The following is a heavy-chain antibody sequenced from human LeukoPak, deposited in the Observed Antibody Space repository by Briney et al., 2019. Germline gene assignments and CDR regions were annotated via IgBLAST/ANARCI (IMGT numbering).Heavy chain of an antibody. CDR1: GASISSSNW. CDR2: IYQSGST. Sequence: PLATLSLTCAVSGASISSSNWWSWVRQPPGKGLEWIGEIYQSGSTNYSPSLKSRATISVDKSKNQVSLKLSSVTAADTAVYYCARDPHSGNALTDYWGQGTLVTVSS. J-gene: IGHJ4*02. V-gene: IGHV4-4*02. D-gene: IGHD5-12*01. CDR3: ARDPHSGNALTDY.